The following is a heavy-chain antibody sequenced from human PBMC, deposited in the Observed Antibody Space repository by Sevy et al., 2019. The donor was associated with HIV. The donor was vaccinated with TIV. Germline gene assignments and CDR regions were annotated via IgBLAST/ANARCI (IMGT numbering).Heavy chain of an antibody. J-gene: IGHJ3*01. Sequence: GGSLRLSCAASGFTFSTYAMSWVRQAPGKGLEWVSGIIGSVGSTYYADSVKGRFTISRDNSKSTLYLQMNSLRAEDTAVYYCAKDRLSGTTYAFHFWGQGTMVTVSS. CDR3: AKDRLSGTTYAFHF. CDR2: IIGSVGST. CDR1: GFTFSTYA. D-gene: IGHD1-7*01. V-gene: IGHV3-23*01.